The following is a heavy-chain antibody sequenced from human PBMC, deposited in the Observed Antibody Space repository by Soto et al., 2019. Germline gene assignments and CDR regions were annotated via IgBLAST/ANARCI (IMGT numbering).Heavy chain of an antibody. CDR1: GGSINDYY. J-gene: IGHJ5*02. CDR3: ASAVPVVWFSP. Sequence: SETLSLTCTVSGGSINDYYWSWIRQPPGRGLEWIGYIYNGGTTNYNPSLKSRVTISVDTSKNQFSLKLTSVTAADTAVYYCASAVPVVWFSPPGQGTLVPVAS. D-gene: IGHD4-17*01. CDR2: IYNGGTT. V-gene: IGHV4-59*08.